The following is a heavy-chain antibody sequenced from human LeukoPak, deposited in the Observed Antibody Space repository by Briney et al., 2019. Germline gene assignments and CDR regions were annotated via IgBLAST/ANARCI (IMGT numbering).Heavy chain of an antibody. Sequence: GGSPRLSCTTSGFTFADYPLSWFRQAPGKGLEWVGFIRTKTLDGTPEYAASVKGRFVISRDDSKSIAYLQMNNLQTGDTALYYCARDSSGFHFYFDLWGQGILVTVSS. CDR2: IRTKTLDGTP. V-gene: IGHV3-49*03. CDR1: GFTFADYP. CDR3: ARDSSGFHFYFDL. D-gene: IGHD3-22*01. J-gene: IGHJ4*02.